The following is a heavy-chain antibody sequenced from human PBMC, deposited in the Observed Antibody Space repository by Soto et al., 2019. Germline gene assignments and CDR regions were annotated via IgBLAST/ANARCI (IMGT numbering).Heavy chain of an antibody. Sequence: QVQLVQSGAELKKPGSSVKVSCEASGGSFISYSFTWVRQAPGQGLEWMGRIIPIQGKANYALKFQDRVTIPADRSTRTAYMELISLRPEDTAVYYCAKSLLFVDHAYMDVWGKGTTVTVSS. V-gene: IGHV1-69*02. CDR1: GGSFISYS. D-gene: IGHD2-21*01. CDR3: AKSLLFVDHAYMDV. CDR2: IIPIQGKA. J-gene: IGHJ6*03.